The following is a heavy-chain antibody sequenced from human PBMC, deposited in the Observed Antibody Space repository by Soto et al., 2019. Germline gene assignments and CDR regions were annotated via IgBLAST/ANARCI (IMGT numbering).Heavy chain of an antibody. CDR1: GGSISSYY. CDR3: ARAPGRVIRPFDI. D-gene: IGHD3-22*01. V-gene: IGHV4-59*01. J-gene: IGHJ3*02. Sequence: SETLSLTCTVSGGSISSYYWSWIRQPPGKGLEWIGYIYYSGSTNYNPSLKSRVTISVDTSKNQFSLKLSSVTAADTAVYYCARAPGRVIRPFDIWGQGTMVTVSS. CDR2: IYYSGST.